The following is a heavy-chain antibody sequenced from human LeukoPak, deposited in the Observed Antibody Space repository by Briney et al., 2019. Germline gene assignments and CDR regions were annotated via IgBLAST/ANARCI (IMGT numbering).Heavy chain of an antibody. Sequence: GGSLRLSCAASGFTFSDYWMYWVRQAPGKGLVWVARINGDGSSTTYVESVRGRFTISRDNAKKTLYLQMNSLRAEDAAVYYCARDMYSMSSARGAYWGQGTLVTVSS. J-gene: IGHJ4*02. V-gene: IGHV3-74*01. CDR1: GFTFSDYW. D-gene: IGHD3-10*01. CDR3: ARDMYSMSSARGAY. CDR2: INGDGSST.